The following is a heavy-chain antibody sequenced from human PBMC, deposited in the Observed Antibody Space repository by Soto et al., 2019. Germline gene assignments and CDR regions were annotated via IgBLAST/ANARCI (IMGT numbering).Heavy chain of an antibody. V-gene: IGHV4-39*01. CDR3: ARQRTSVVNKAYFDX. Sequence: PSDTLSLTCTVTGDSISSISYYWGWIRQPPGKGVEGIGSIYYSGSTYNNPSLRSRVSMSIDTSKDQFSLKLKSVTAADTALYFCARQRTSVVNKAYFDXWGPGSLVTGSX. CDR2: IYYSGST. D-gene: IGHD2-21*01. CDR1: GDSISSISYY. J-gene: IGHJ4*02.